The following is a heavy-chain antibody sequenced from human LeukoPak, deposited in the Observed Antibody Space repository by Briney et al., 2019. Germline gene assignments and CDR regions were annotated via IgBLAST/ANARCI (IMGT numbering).Heavy chain of an antibody. V-gene: IGHV4-39*01. CDR2: IYYSGST. D-gene: IGHD6-13*01. Sequence: KTSETLSLTCTVSGGSISSSSYYWGWIRQPPGKGLEWIGSIYYSGSTYYNPSLKSRVTISVDTSKNQFSLKLSSVTAADTAVYYCARAAKYSRLDYWGQGTLVTVPS. J-gene: IGHJ4*02. CDR1: GGSISSSSYY. CDR3: ARAAKYSRLDY.